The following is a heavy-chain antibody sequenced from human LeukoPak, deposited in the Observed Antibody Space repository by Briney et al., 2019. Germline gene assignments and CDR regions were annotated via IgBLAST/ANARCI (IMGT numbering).Heavy chain of an antibody. J-gene: IGHJ4*02. Sequence: GGSLRLSCVASGSIFSYYEMNWVRQAPGKGLEWVSYISSSGGTIYYADSVKGRFTISRDNSKNTLYLQMNSLRAEDTAVYYCARANVGGYSGFDYWGQGTLVTVSS. D-gene: IGHD4-23*01. CDR1: GSIFSYYE. CDR2: ISSSGGTI. V-gene: IGHV3-48*03. CDR3: ARANVGGYSGFDY.